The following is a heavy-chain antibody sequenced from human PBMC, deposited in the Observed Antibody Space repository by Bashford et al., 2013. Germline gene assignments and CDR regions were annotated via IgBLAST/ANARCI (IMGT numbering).Heavy chain of an antibody. CDR3: AREGFGSGSGTFDP. CDR2: VYTSGPT. Sequence: SETLSLTCTVSGGSINSYYWSWIRQSAGKGLEWIGRVYTSGPTNYNPSLKSRVTLSMDTSKNQFSVTLTSVTVADTAVYYCAREGFGSGSGTFDPWGQGSLVTVSS. D-gene: IGHD3-10*01. CDR1: GGSINSYY. V-gene: IGHV4-4*07. J-gene: IGHJ5*02.